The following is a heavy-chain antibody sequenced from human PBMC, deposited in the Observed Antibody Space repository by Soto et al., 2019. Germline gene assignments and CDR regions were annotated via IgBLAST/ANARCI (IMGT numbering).Heavy chain of an antibody. Sequence: PGGSLRLSCAASGFTFSSYAMSWVRQAPGKGLEWVSAISGSGGSTYYADSVKGRFTISRDNSKNTLYLQMNSLRAEDTAVYYCAKDARRYCSSTSCLYGMDVWGQGTTVTVSS. CDR3: AKDARRYCSSTSCLYGMDV. V-gene: IGHV3-23*01. CDR2: ISGSGGST. J-gene: IGHJ6*02. CDR1: GFTFSSYA. D-gene: IGHD2-2*01.